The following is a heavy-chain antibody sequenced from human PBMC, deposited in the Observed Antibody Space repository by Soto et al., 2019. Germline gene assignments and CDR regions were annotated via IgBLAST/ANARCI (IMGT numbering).Heavy chain of an antibody. D-gene: IGHD3-22*01. CDR3: AYPSYYYDRSGSRNSQPLDY. Sequence: QVQLVQSGAEVKKPGSSVKVSCKASGGTFSSYAISWVRQAPGQGLEWMGGIIPIFGTANYAQKFQGRVTITADESTSTAYMELSSLRSEDSAVYYCAYPSYYYDRSGSRNSQPLDYWGQGTLVTVSS. CDR2: IIPIFGTA. CDR1: GGTFSSYA. V-gene: IGHV1-69*01. J-gene: IGHJ4*02.